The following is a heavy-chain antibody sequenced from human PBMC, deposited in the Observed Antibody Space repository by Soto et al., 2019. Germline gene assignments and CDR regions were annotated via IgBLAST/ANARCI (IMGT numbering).Heavy chain of an antibody. CDR1: GGSISSYY. CDR2: MYYSGST. J-gene: IGHJ4*02. V-gene: IGHV4-59*01. Sequence: PSETLSLTCTVSGGSISSYYWSWIRQSPGKGLEWIGYMYYSGSTNYNPSLKSRGTISIDTSRNQFSLKLSSVTAADTAVDYCARGTPGVVKYWGPGTLVTVAS. D-gene: IGHD3-3*01. CDR3: ARGTPGVVKY.